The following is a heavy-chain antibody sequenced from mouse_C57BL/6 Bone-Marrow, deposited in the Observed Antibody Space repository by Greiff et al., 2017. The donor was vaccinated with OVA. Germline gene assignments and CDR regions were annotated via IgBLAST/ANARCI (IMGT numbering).Heavy chain of an antibody. Sequence: EVHLVESGPELVKPGASVKMSCKASGYTFTDYNMHWVKQSHGKSLEWIGYINPNNGGTSYNQKFKGKATLTVNKSSSTAYMELRSLTSEDSAVYYCARGPPYAMDYWGQGTSVTVSS. CDR3: ARGPPYAMDY. CDR1: GYTFTDYN. V-gene: IGHV1-22*01. J-gene: IGHJ4*01. CDR2: INPNNGGT.